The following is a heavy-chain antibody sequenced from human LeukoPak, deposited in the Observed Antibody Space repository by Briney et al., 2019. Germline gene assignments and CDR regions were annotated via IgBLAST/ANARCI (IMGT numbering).Heavy chain of an antibody. Sequence: SETLSLTCAVYGGSFSGYYWSWIRQPPGKGLEWIGEINHSGSTNYNPSLKSRVTISVDMSKNHFSLRLRSVTAADTAMYYCARGTLYRGWSYYLDFWGQGSQVTVSS. CDR3: ARGTLYRGWSYYLDF. CDR1: GGSFSGYY. D-gene: IGHD6-19*01. CDR2: INHSGST. J-gene: IGHJ4*02. V-gene: IGHV4-34*01.